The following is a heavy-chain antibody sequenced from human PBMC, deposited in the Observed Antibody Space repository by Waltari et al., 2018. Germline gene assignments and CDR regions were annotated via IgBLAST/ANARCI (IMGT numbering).Heavy chain of an antibody. CDR3: ARGGDVLRYFDWFGYYYMDV. Sequence: QVQLVQSGAEVKKPGSSVKVSCKASGGTFSSYAISWVRQAPGQGLEWMGGIIPIFGTANYAQKFQGRVTITADESTSTAYMELSSLRSEDTAVYYCARGGDVLRYFDWFGYYYMDVWGKGTTVTVSS. J-gene: IGHJ6*03. D-gene: IGHD3-9*01. V-gene: IGHV1-69*01. CDR2: IIPIFGTA. CDR1: GGTFSSYA.